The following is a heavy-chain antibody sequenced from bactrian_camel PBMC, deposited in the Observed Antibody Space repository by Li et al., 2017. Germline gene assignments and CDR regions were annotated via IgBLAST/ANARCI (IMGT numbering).Heavy chain of an antibody. CDR2: IDTGDGTT. CDR1: GYIYNTYA. Sequence: DVQLVESGGGSVQAGGSLRLSCAASGYIYNTYAWFRQAPGKEREGVAAIDTGDGTTYYLDSVEGRFTISQDNAENTVYLQMNSLKPEDTAMYYCAARGPYCYTKLSVADFTYWGQGTQVTVS. D-gene: IGHD2*01. J-gene: IGHJ6*01. CDR3: AARGPYCYTKLSVADFTY. V-gene: IGHV3S40*01.